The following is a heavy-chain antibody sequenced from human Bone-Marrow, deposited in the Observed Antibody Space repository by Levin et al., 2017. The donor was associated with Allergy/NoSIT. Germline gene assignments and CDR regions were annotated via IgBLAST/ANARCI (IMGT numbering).Heavy chain of an antibody. CDR2: IYYSGST. J-gene: IGHJ4*02. CDR1: GGSISSSSYY. V-gene: IGHV4-39*01. CDR3: ARIGPVLDPYGAHAMLRVYYFDY. D-gene: IGHD4-17*01. Sequence: PSETLSLTCTVSGGSISSSSYYWGWIRQPPGKGLEWIGSIYYSGSTYYNPSLKSRVTISVDTSKNQFSLKLSSVTAADTAVYYCARIGPVLDPYGAHAMLRVYYFDYWGQGTLVTVSS.